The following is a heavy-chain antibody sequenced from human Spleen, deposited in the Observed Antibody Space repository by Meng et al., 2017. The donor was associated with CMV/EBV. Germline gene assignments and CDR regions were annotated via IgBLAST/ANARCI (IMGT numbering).Heavy chain of an antibody. V-gene: IGHV4-59*01. CDR1: GGSISSYY. Sequence: SETLSLTCTVSGGSISSYYWSWIRQPPGKGLEWIGYFHYSGSTNYNPSLKSRVTISVDTSKNQFSLKLSSVTAADTAVYYCARALYYYDSSGYYGHYFDYWGQGTLVTVSS. J-gene: IGHJ4*02. CDR3: ARALYYYDSSGYYGHYFDY. D-gene: IGHD3-22*01. CDR2: FHYSGST.